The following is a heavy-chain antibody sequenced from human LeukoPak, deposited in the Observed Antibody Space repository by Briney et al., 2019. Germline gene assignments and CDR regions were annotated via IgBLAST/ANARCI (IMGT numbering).Heavy chain of an antibody. V-gene: IGHV3-48*03. CDR3: AREGSGYDSDY. CDR1: GFTFSSYE. CDR2: ISSSGSTI. Sequence: GGSLRLSCAASGFTFSSYEMNWVRQAPGKGLEWVSYISSSGSTIYYADSVKGRFTISRDNGKNSLYLQMNSLRAEDTALYYCAREGSGYDSDYWGQGTLVTVSS. D-gene: IGHD5-12*01. J-gene: IGHJ4*02.